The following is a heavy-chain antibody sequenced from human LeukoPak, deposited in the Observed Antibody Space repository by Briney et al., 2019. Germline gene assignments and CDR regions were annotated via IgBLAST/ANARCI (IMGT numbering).Heavy chain of an antibody. D-gene: IGHD5-18*01. J-gene: IGHJ5*02. CDR1: GFTFGNYL. CDR3: AKARLLSYGRSGSPSWFDP. V-gene: IGHV3-23*01. Sequence: GGSLRLSCAASGFTFGNYLMHWVRQAPGKGLEWVSGISGSGGSTYYADSVKGRFTISRDNSKNTLYLQMNSLRAEDTAVYYCAKARLLSYGRSGSPSWFDPWGQGTLVTVSS. CDR2: ISGSGGST.